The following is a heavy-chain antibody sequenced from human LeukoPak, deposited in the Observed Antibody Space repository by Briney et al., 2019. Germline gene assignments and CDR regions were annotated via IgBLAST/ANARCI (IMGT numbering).Heavy chain of an antibody. D-gene: IGHD4-23*01. Sequence: SVKVSCKASGGTFSSYAISWVRQAPGQGLEWMGGIIPIFGTANYAQEFQGRVTITADESTSTAYMELSSLRSEDTAVYYCARDDTQGHDYGGNVGAYWGQGTLVTVSS. J-gene: IGHJ4*02. CDR2: IIPIFGTA. V-gene: IGHV1-69*13. CDR1: GGTFSSYA. CDR3: ARDDTQGHDYGGNVGAY.